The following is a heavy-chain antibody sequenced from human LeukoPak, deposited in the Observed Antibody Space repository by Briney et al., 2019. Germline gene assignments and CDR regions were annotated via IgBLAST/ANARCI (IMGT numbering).Heavy chain of an antibody. CDR2: IYYSGST. V-gene: IGHV4-39*01. J-gene: IGHJ5*02. CDR3: ASLLNGGVSHWFDP. Sequence: SETLSLTCTISGGSITSSTSYWGWIRQPPGKGLEWIGTIYYSGSTYYNPSLKSRATMSVDTSKNQFSLKLSSVTAADTAVYYCASLLNGGVSHWFDPWGQGTLVTVSS. CDR1: GGSITSSTSY. D-gene: IGHD7-27*01.